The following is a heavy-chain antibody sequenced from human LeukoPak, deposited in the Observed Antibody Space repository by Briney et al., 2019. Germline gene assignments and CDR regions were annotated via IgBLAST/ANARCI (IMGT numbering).Heavy chain of an antibody. CDR3: ARDGPGTDTALVDAGAFDI. Sequence: PGGSLRLSCAASGFTFSSYSMTWVRQAPGKGLEWVSSISSSSSYIYYADSVKGRFTISRDNAKNSLYLQMNSLRAEDTAVYYCARDGPGTDTALVDAGAFDIWGQGTMVTVSS. V-gene: IGHV3-21*01. CDR1: GFTFSSYS. CDR2: ISSSSSYI. J-gene: IGHJ3*02. D-gene: IGHD5-18*01.